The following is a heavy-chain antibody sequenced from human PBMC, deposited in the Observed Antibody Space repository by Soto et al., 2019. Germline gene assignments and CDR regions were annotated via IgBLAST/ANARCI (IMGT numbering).Heavy chain of an antibody. D-gene: IGHD3-22*01. CDR1: GGSFSGYY. J-gene: IGHJ6*02. CDR2: INHSGST. V-gene: IGHV4-34*01. CDR3: ARGDCYYDSIGYPTCSLRREIYV. Sequence: SETLSLTCAVYGGSFSGYYWSGIRQPPGKGLEWIGEINHSGSTNYNPSLKSRVTISVDTSKNQFSLKLSSVTAADTGVYYCARGDCYYDSIGYPTCSLRREIYVRAQRTTVTGSS.